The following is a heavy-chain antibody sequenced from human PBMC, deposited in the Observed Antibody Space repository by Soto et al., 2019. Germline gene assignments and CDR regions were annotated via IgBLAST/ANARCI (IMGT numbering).Heavy chain of an antibody. V-gene: IGHV3-11*01. CDR2: ISSSGSTI. CDR1: GFTFSDYY. CDR3: ARQAYTSVAIAADY. Sequence: PGGSLRLSCAASGFTFSDYYMSWIRQAPGKGLEWVSYISSSGSTIYYADSVKGRFTISRDNAKNSLYLQMNSLRASDTAVYYCARQAYTSVAIAADYWGQGTLVTVSS. J-gene: IGHJ4*02. D-gene: IGHD5-12*01.